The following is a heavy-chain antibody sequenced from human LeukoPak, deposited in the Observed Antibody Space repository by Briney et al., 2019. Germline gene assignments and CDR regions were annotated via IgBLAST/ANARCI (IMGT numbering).Heavy chain of an antibody. V-gene: IGHV4-59*11. CDR1: GGSISGHY. CDR3: ARDRQRRYCSGGSCYFYYYMDV. D-gene: IGHD2-15*01. Sequence: PSETLSLTCAVSGGSISGHYWSWIRQPPGKRLEWIGYIYYSGSPNYNPSLKSRVTISVDTSKNRFSLKLSSVTAADTAVYFCARDRQRRYCSGGSCYFYYYMDVWGKGTTVTVSS. CDR2: IYYSGSP. J-gene: IGHJ6*03.